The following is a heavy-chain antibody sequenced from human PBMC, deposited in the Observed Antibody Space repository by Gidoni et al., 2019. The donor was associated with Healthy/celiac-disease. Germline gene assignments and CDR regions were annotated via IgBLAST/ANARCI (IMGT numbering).Heavy chain of an antibody. Sequence: EVQLLESGGGLVQPGWSLRLSCAASGFTFSSHAMRWVRQAPGKGLEWVSAISGSGGSTYYADSVKGRFTISRDNSKNTLYLQMNSLRAEDTAVYYCAKESSQQLTPEYFQHWGQGTLVTVSS. V-gene: IGHV3-23*01. CDR1: GFTFSSHA. D-gene: IGHD6-13*01. CDR2: ISGSGGST. J-gene: IGHJ1*01. CDR3: AKESSQQLTPEYFQH.